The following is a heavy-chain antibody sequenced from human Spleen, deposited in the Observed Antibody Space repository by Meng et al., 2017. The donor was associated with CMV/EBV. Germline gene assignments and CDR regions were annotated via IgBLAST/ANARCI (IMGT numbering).Heavy chain of an antibody. J-gene: IGHJ6*02. V-gene: IGHV4-59*01. CDR2: IFYSGST. CDR3: ARAAGVPGAIPSGGYYYGMNV. CDR1: GGSISSYY. D-gene: IGHD2-2*01. Sequence: GSLRLSCTVSGGSISSYYWSWIRQPPGKGLEWIGYIFYSGSTNYNPSLKSRVTISVDTSKNQFSLNLSSVTAADTAVYYCARAAGVPGAIPSGGYYYGMNVWGQGTTVTVSS.